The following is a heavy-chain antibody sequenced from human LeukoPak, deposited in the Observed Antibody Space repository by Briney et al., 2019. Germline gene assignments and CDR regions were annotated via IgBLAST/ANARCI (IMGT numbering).Heavy chain of an antibody. Sequence: GGSLRLSCAASGFTFSTFAMSWVRQAPGKGLEWVSGISGNGGNTYYADSVRGRFTISRDNSKNTLALQMNSLRAEDTAVYYCARDLEGYYYDSSGYGYWGQGTLVTVSS. V-gene: IGHV3-23*01. CDR1: GFTFSTFA. CDR2: ISGNGGNT. J-gene: IGHJ4*02. CDR3: ARDLEGYYYDSSGYGY. D-gene: IGHD3-22*01.